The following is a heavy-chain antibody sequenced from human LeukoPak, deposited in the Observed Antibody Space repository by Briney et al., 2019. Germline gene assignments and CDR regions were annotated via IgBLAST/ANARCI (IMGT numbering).Heavy chain of an antibody. CDR1: GGSFSGYY. CDR2: INHSGST. D-gene: IGHD2-21*01. CDR3: ASHKFPVQAFDI. J-gene: IGHJ3*02. Sequence: SETLSLTCAVYGGSFSGYYWSWIRQPPGKGLEWIGEINHSGSTNYNPSLKSRVTISVDTSKNQFSLILSSVTAADTAIYYCASHKFPVQAFDIWGQGTMVTVSS. V-gene: IGHV4-34*01.